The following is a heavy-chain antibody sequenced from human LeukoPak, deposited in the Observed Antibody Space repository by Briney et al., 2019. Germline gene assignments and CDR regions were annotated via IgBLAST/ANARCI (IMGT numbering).Heavy chain of an antibody. CDR3: AASQWLQLPRGAFDI. D-gene: IGHD5-24*01. CDR2: MSSSDDGR. CDR1: GFSFSSYA. Sequence: GGSLRLSCATSGFSFSSYAMSWVRQAPGKGLEWVSAMSSSDDGRYYAASVKGRFTISRDNSKNTLYLQMNSLRAEDTAVYYCAASQWLQLPRGAFDIWGQGTMVTVSS. J-gene: IGHJ3*02. V-gene: IGHV3-23*01.